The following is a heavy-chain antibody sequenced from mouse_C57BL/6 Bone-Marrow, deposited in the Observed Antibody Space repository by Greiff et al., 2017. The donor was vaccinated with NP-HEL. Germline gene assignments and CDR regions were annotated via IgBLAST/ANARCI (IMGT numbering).Heavy chain of an antibody. CDR3: ERLPPRH. CDR1: GFTFSSYG. V-gene: IGHV5-6*01. J-gene: IGHJ3*01. CDR2: ISSGGSYT. Sequence: EVKLVESGGDLVKPGGSLKLSCAASGFTFSSYGMSWVRQTPDKRLEWVATISSGGSYTYYPDSVKGRFTISRDNAKNTRYLQMSSLKSEDTAMYYCERLPPRHWGQGTLVTVSA.